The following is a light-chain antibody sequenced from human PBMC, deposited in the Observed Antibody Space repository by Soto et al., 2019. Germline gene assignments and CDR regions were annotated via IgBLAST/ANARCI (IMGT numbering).Light chain of an antibody. CDR3: GTLDSSLRAGV. J-gene: IGLJ1*01. CDR2: DNN. Sequence: QSVLTQPPSVSAAPGHTVNISCSGSSSNIGKNYVCWYRQVPGTAPKLLIYDNNKRPSGIPDRFSGSKSGTSATLDITGLQTGDEADYYCGTLDSSLRAGVFGPGTKLTVL. V-gene: IGLV1-51*01. CDR1: SSNIGKNY.